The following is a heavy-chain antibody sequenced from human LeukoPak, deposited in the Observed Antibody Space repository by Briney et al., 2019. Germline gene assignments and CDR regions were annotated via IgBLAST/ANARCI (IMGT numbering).Heavy chain of an antibody. V-gene: IGHV1-8*02. CDR3: ARGPSYGSGSYNIYGIDY. CDR1: GYTFTGYY. Sequence: GASVKVSRKASGYTFTGYYMHWVRQATGQGLEWMGWMNPNSANTGYAQKFQGRVTMTRDTSISTAYMELSSLTSEDTAVYYCARGPSYGSGSYNIYGIDYWGQGTLVTVSS. D-gene: IGHD3-10*01. CDR2: MNPNSANT. J-gene: IGHJ4*02.